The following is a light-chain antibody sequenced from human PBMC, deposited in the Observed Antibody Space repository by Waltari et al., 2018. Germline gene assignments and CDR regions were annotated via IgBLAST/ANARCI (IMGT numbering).Light chain of an antibody. J-gene: IGKJ4*01. V-gene: IGKV3-20*01. Sequence: EIVLKQSPATLSLSPGERATLSCRASQSVSSLYLSWYQQKPGQAPRLLIYGSSSRATGIPDRFSGSGSGTDFTLTISRLEPEDFAVYYCQQYGSSLFTFGGGTKVEIK. CDR2: GSS. CDR3: QQYGSSLFT. CDR1: QSVSSLY.